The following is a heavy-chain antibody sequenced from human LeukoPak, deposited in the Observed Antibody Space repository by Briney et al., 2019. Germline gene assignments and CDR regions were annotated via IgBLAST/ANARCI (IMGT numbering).Heavy chain of an antibody. Sequence: GGSLRLSCVASGFTFTDYAMTWVRQAPGKGLEWVSAISGSGGNTYYADSVKGRFTISRDNSKNTLYLQMNSLRAEDTAVYYCAKGYCSSTSCYYVDYWGQGTLVTVSS. V-gene: IGHV3-23*01. CDR2: ISGSGGNT. CDR3: AKGYCSSTSCYYVDY. D-gene: IGHD2-2*01. J-gene: IGHJ4*02. CDR1: GFTFTDYA.